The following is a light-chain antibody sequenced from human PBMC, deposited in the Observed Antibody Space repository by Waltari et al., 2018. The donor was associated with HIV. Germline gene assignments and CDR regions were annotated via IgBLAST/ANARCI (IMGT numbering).Light chain of an antibody. CDR1: RSVLYSSNNKNY. J-gene: IGKJ3*01. Sequence: DIVMTQSPDSLAVSLGERATINCTPSRSVLYSSNNKNYLAWYQQKPGQPPKLLIYWASTRESGVPDRFSGSGSGTDFTLTISSLQAEDVAVYYCQQYYSTPFTFGPGTKVDIK. V-gene: IGKV4-1*01. CDR2: WAS. CDR3: QQYYSTPFT.